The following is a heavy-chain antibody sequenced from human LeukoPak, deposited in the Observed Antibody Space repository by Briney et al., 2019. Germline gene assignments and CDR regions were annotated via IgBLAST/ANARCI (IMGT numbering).Heavy chain of an antibody. V-gene: IGHV4-4*07. CDR2: IYTSGGT. CDR1: GGSTSNYY. Sequence: ASETLSLTCTVSGGSTSNYYWTWIRQPAGKGLEWIGRIYTSGGTNYNPSLKSRVTMSVDTSTNQCSLKLSSVTAADTAMYYCARVGEYSSCWYPSDFWGQGILVTVSA. D-gene: IGHD6-19*01. CDR3: ARVGEYSSCWYPSDF. J-gene: IGHJ4*02.